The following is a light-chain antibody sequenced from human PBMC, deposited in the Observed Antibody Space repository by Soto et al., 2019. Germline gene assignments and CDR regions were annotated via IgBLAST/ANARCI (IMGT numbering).Light chain of an antibody. CDR2: GNS. CDR1: SSNIGAGYD. Sequence: QSVLTQPHSVSGAPGQRVTISCTGSSSNIGAGYDVHWYQQLPGTAPKLLIYGNSNRPSGVPDRVSGSKSGTSASLAITGLQAEDEADYYCQSYDSSLSGYVFGTGTKLTV. CDR3: QSYDSSLSGYV. J-gene: IGLJ1*01. V-gene: IGLV1-40*01.